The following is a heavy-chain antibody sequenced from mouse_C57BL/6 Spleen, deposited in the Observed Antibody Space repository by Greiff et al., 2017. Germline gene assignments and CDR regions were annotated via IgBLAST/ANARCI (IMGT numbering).Heavy chain of an antibody. J-gene: IGHJ3*01. CDR3: ERSDSSTMVTTSFAY. CDR1: GYTFTDYN. Sequence: EVQLQQSGPELVKPGASVKIPCKASGYTFTDYNMDWVKQSHGKSLEWIGDINPNNGGTIYNQKFKGKATLTVDKYSSTAYLELRSLTSEDTAVYYCERSDSSTMVTTSFAYWGQGTLVTVSA. CDR2: INPNNGGT. V-gene: IGHV1-18*01. D-gene: IGHD2-2*01.